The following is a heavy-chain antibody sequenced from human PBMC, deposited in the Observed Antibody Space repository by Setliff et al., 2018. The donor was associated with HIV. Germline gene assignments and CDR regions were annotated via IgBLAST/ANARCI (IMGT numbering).Heavy chain of an antibody. CDR3: AREKIQWLGDYYFDY. Sequence: ASVKVSCKASGYTFTGHAMNWVRQAPGQGLEWMGWINTKTGHPTYAQGFTGRFVFSLDTSVSTAYLQISSLKAEDTAVYYCAREKIQWLGDYYFDYWGQGTLVTVSS. CDR1: GYTFTGHA. CDR2: INTKTGHP. V-gene: IGHV7-4-1*02. D-gene: IGHD6-19*01. J-gene: IGHJ4*02.